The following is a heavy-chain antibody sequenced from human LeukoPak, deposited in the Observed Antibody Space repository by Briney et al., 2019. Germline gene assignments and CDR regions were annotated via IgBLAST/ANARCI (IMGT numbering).Heavy chain of an antibody. CDR2: ISAYNSNT. J-gene: IGHJ4*02. V-gene: IGHV1-18*01. CDR1: GYSFTSYG. D-gene: IGHD6-13*01. CDR3: ARAAGGGYFDF. Sequence: ASVKVSCKASGYSFTSYGISWVRQAPGQGLEGMGWISAYNSNTNYAQNLQGRVTMTTDTSMSTVYLDLRSLRSDDTAVYYCARAAGGGYFDFWGQGTLVTVSS.